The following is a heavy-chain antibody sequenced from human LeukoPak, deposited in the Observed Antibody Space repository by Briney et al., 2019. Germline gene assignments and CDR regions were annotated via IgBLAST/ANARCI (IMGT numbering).Heavy chain of an antibody. V-gene: IGHV1-8*01. Sequence: GASVKVSCKASGYTFTSFDINWVRQATGQGLEWMGWMNPNSGNTGYAQKFQGRVTMTRNTSISTAYMELSSLRSEDTAVYYCARGRGYDYVWGSHSSGSFDYWGQGTLVTVSS. D-gene: IGHD3-16*01. CDR2: MNPNSGNT. CDR3: ARGRGYDYVWGSHSSGSFDY. J-gene: IGHJ4*02. CDR1: GYTFTSFD.